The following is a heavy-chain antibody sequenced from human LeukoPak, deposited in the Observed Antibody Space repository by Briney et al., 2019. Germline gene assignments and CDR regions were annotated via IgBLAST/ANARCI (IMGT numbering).Heavy chain of an antibody. Sequence: PGGSLRLSCAASGFTFSNYGIHWVRQAPGKGLEWVAVISYDGSNKYYADSVKGRFAISRDNSKNTLYLQMNSLTAEDTAVYYCARDWSSKYPYYYGMDVWGQGTTVTVSS. J-gene: IGHJ6*02. V-gene: IGHV3-30*03. CDR1: GFTFSNYG. CDR2: ISYDGSNK. CDR3: ARDWSSKYPYYYGMDV. D-gene: IGHD4-11*01.